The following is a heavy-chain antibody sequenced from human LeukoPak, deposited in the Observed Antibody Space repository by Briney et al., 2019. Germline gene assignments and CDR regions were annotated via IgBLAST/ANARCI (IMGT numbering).Heavy chain of an antibody. CDR3: VRDGGQSYPEAWFDP. J-gene: IGHJ5*02. CDR2: INTVGSST. D-gene: IGHD1-26*01. V-gene: IGHV3-74*03. Sequence: GGSLRLSCAASGFTFDDYAMHWVRQAPGKGLAWVSRINTVGSSTMYADSVKGRFTISRNNANNTLYLQMDSLRAEDSGVYYCVRDGGQSYPEAWFDPWGPGTLVSVSS. CDR1: GFTFDDYA.